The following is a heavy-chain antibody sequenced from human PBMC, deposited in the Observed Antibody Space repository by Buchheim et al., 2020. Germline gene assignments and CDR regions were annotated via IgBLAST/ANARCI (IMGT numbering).Heavy chain of an antibody. CDR1: GFTFSSYA. Sequence: QVQLVESGGGVVQPGRSLRLSCAASGFTFSSYAMHWVRQAPGKGLEWVAVISYDGSNKYYADSVKGRFTIYSANSKNTLYLQMNSLRAEDTAVYYCAREKQRIQLWSAFDYWGQGTL. CDR2: ISYDGSNK. CDR3: AREKQRIQLWSAFDY. D-gene: IGHD5-18*01. V-gene: IGHV3-30*04. J-gene: IGHJ4*02.